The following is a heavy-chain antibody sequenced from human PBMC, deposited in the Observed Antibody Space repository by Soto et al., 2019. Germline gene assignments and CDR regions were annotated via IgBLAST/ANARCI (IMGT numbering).Heavy chain of an antibody. J-gene: IGHJ5*02. Sequence: ASVKVSCKASGYTFTNNDVSWVRQATGQGLEWMGWMNPGSGDTGYAQKSQGRVTMTRDISIATAYMELNSLTSEDTAIYYCARMESFGSLNWFDPWGQGTLVTVS. D-gene: IGHD5-18*01. CDR1: GYTFTNND. CDR3: ARMESFGSLNWFDP. V-gene: IGHV1-8*02. CDR2: MNPGSGDT.